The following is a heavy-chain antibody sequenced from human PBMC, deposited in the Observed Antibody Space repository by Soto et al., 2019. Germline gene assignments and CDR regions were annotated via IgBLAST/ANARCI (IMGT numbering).Heavy chain of an antibody. CDR1: GGSISSGGYS. J-gene: IGHJ1*01. D-gene: IGHD1-1*01. Sequence: QVQLQESGSRLLKPSQTLSLTCAVSGGSISSGGYSWTWIRQPPGKGLEWIGYVHHTGSTTYNPSLKTRINISVDRPNNHFFLTLTSATAADSAIYYCARGLWNDVFQYWGRGILVTLSS. CDR3: ARGLWNDVFQY. V-gene: IGHV4-30-2*01. CDR2: VHHTGST.